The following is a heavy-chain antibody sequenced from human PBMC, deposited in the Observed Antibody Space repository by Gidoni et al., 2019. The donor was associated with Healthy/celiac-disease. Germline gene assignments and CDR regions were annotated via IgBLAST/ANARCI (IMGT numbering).Heavy chain of an antibody. CDR2: MNPNSGNT. CDR3: ARSVAGTIGGYWYFDL. Sequence: QVPLVQSGAEVKKPGASVKVSCQASGYTFTSYDCNGVRQATGQGLEWMGWMNPNSGNTGYAQKFQGRVTMTRNTSISTAYMELSSLRSEDTAVYYCARSVAGTIGGYWYFDLWGRGTLVTVSS. J-gene: IGHJ2*01. CDR1: GYTFTSYD. D-gene: IGHD6-19*01. V-gene: IGHV1-8*01.